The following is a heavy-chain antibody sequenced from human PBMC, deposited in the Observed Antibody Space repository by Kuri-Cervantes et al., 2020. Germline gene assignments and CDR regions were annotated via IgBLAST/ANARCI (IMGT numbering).Heavy chain of an antibody. CDR1: GFTFSSYG. Sequence: GESLKISCAASGFTFSSYGMHWVRQAPGKGLEWVAVIWYDGSNKYYADSVKGRFTISRDNSKNTLFLQMNSLRAEDTAVYYCARSQGYFDWLLPDYWGQGTLVTVSS. D-gene: IGHD3-9*01. CDR2: IWYDGSNK. V-gene: IGHV3-30*19. J-gene: IGHJ4*02. CDR3: ARSQGYFDWLLPDY.